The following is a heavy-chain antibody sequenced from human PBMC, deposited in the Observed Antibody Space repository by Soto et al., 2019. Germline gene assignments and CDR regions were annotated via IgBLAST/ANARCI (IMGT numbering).Heavy chain of an antibody. J-gene: IGHJ4*02. CDR2: ISYDGSNK. Sequence: XGSLRLSCAAAGFTFSSYGMHWVRQAPGKGLEWVAVISYDGSNKYYADSVKGRFTISRDNSKNTLYLQMNSLRAEDTAVYYCAKDVAVAGYYFDYWGQGTLVTVSS. CDR1: GFTFSSYG. CDR3: AKDVAVAGYYFDY. V-gene: IGHV3-30*18. D-gene: IGHD6-19*01.